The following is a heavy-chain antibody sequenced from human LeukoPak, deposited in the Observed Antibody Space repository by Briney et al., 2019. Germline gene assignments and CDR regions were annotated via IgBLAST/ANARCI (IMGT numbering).Heavy chain of an antibody. CDR3: TTEGLRYFDWLFDYYYYYMDV. V-gene: IGHV3-30*02. CDR1: GFTFSSYG. CDR2: IRYDGSNK. J-gene: IGHJ6*03. Sequence: AGGSLRLSCTASGFTFSSYGMHWVRQAPGKGLEGVAFIRYDGSNKYYADSVKGRFTISRENSKNTLYLQMNSLKTEDTAVYYCTTEGLRYFDWLFDYYYYYMDVWGKGTTVTVSS. D-gene: IGHD3-9*01.